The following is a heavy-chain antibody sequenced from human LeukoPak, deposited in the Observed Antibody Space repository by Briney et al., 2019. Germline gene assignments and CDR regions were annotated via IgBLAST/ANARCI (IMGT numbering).Heavy chain of an antibody. J-gene: IGHJ4*02. Sequence: GGSLRFSCAASGFKFSSNWMSWVRQAPGKGLEWVANIKQDGSEKYYVDSVKGRFTISRDNAKNSLHLQMNSLRAEDTAVYYCAREGPSVTPYYWGQGTLVTVSS. CDR2: IKQDGSEK. CDR1: GFKFSSNW. CDR3: AREGPSVTPYY. V-gene: IGHV3-7*01. D-gene: IGHD4-17*01.